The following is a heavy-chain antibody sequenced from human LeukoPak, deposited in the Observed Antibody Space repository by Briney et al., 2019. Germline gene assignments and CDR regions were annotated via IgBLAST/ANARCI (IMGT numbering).Heavy chain of an antibody. J-gene: IGHJ2*01. D-gene: IGHD4-23*01. CDR2: IKPDGSWK. CDR3: ASPLVESSGNVHFGL. V-gene: IGHV3-7*05. Sequence: GGSLRLSCAASGFTFSIYWMTWVRQAPGKGLEWVANIKPDGSWKSYVDSVKGRFIISRDNAKKSPYMEMNSLRAEDTAVYYCASPLVESSGNVHFGLWGRGTLVIVSS. CDR1: GFTFSIYW.